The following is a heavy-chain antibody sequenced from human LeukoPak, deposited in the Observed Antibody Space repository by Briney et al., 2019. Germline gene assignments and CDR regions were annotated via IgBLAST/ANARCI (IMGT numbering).Heavy chain of an antibody. CDR1: GYTLTELS. CDR3: ARKTPKASTNWFDP. CDR2: FDPEDGET. J-gene: IGHJ5*02. V-gene: IGHV1-24*01. D-gene: IGHD5/OR15-5a*01. Sequence: ASVKVSCKVSGYTLTELSMHWVRQAPGKGLEWMGGFDPEDGETIYAQKFQGRVTMTRDTSTSTVYMELSSLRSEDTAVYYCARKTPKASTNWFDPRGPGTLVNGSS.